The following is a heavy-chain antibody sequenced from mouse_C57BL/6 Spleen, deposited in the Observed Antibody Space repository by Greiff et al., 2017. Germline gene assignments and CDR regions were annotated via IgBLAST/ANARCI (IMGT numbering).Heavy chain of an antibody. V-gene: IGHV14-3*01. CDR3: ARVYYGNFYAMDY. Sequence: EVQLQQSVAELVRPGASVKLSCTASGFNIKNTYMHWVKQRPEQGLEWIGRIDPANGNTKYAPKVQGKATITADTSSNTAYLQLSSLTSEDIAIYYCARVYYGNFYAMDYWGQGTSVTVSS. J-gene: IGHJ4*01. CDR1: GFNIKNTY. D-gene: IGHD2-1*01. CDR2: IDPANGNT.